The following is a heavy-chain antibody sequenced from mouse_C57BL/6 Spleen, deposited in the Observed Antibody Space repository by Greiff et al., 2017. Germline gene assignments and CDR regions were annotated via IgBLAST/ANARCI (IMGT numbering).Heavy chain of an antibody. Sequence: EVQGVESGGGLVKPGGSLKLSCAASGFTFSSYAMSWVRQTPEKRLEWVATISDGGSYTYYPDNVKGRFTISRDNAKNNLYLQMSHLKSEDTAMYYCARGHYYGSSYVGYFDVWGTGTTVTVSS. D-gene: IGHD1-1*01. CDR1: GFTFSSYA. CDR3: ARGHYYGSSYVGYFDV. CDR2: ISDGGSYT. J-gene: IGHJ1*03. V-gene: IGHV5-4*01.